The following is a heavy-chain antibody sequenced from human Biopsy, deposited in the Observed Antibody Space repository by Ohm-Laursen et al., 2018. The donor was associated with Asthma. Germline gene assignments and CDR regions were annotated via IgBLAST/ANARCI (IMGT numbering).Heavy chain of an antibody. CDR3: ARHWNWGSFFDY. J-gene: IGHJ4*02. Sequence: PSDTLSLTCTVSGGSMSSSSYSWGWIRQPPGKGLEWIGSISYTGNTDIPSLRSRVTLSVDTSKNNFSLKLPSVTAADTAVFYCARHWNWGSFFDYWGQGMLVTVSS. CDR2: ISYTGNT. CDR1: GGSMSSSSYS. V-gene: IGHV4-39*01. D-gene: IGHD7-27*01.